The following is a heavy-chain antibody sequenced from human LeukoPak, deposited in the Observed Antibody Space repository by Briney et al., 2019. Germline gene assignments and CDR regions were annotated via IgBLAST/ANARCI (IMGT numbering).Heavy chain of an antibody. CDR3: AKTPYSGYDLYYFDY. CDR2: ISWNSGSI. Sequence: PGGSLRLSCAASGFTFHDYAMHWVRQAPGKGLEWVSGISWNSGSIGYADSVKGRFTISRDNAKNSLYLQMNSLRAEDTALYYCAKTPYSGYDLYYFDYWGQGTLVTVSS. CDR1: GFTFHDYA. D-gene: IGHD5-12*01. J-gene: IGHJ4*02. V-gene: IGHV3-9*01.